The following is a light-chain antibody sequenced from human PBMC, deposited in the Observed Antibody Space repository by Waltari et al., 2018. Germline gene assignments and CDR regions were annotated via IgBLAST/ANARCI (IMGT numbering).Light chain of an antibody. CDR3: QQFGGSPMYT. CDR1: QTVSSSY. V-gene: IGKV3-20*01. CDR2: ATS. J-gene: IGKJ2*01. Sequence: EVALTQSPDTLSSSAGDRATLSCTPSQTVSSSYFAWYQQKPGQSPRLLNYATSTRATGIPARFSGSGSGTDFSLNIDMLEPEDSAVYFCQQFGGSPMYTFGQGTKLE.